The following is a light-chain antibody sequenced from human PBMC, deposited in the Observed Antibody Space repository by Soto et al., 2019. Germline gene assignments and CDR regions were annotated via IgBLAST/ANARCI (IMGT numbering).Light chain of an antibody. J-gene: IGKJ1*01. CDR2: GAS. V-gene: IGKV3-20*01. CDR3: QQYGNSFVG. Sequence: EIVLTQSPGTLSLSPGERATLSCRVSQSVSSTYLAWYQHRPGQAPRLIIYGASSRATGIPDRFSGSGSGTDFTLIISRLEPEDFAVYYCQQYGNSFVGFGQGTKVEIK. CDR1: QSVSSTY.